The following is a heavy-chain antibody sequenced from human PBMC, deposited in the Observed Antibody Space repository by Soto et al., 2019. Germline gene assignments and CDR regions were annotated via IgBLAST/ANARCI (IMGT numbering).Heavy chain of an antibody. CDR3: VRGERILGSSWYDY. CDR1: GGSISSSSYY. CDR2: IYYSGIT. J-gene: IGHJ4*02. V-gene: IGHV4-61*05. Sequence: PSETLSLTCTVSGGSISSSSYYWGWIRQPPGKGLEWIGYIYYSGITNYNPSLKSRLTISVDTSKNQFSLRLRSVNDADTDVYYCVRGERILGSSWYDYWALGTLVTV. D-gene: IGHD6-13*01.